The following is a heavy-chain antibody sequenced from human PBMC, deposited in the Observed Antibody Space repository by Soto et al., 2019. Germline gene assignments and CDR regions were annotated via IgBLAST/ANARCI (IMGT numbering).Heavy chain of an antibody. V-gene: IGHV3-30-3*01. CDR1: GFTFSSYA. D-gene: IGHD1-26*01. J-gene: IGHJ4*02. CDR2: ISYDGSNK. CDR3: ARENAEPSLQ. Sequence: QVQLVESGGGVVQPGRSLRLSCAASGFTFSSYAMHWVRQAPGKGLEWVAVISYDGSNKYYADSVKGRFTISRDNSKNTLYLQMNSLRAEDTAVYYCARENAEPSLQWGQGTLVTVSS.